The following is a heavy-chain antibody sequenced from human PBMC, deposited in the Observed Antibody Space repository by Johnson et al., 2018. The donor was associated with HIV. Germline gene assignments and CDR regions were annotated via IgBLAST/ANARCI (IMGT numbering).Heavy chain of an antibody. CDR2: ISYDGSNK. Sequence: QVQLVESGGGVVQPGRSLRLSCAASGFTFSSYGMHWVRQAPGKGLEWVAVISYDGSNKYYADSVKGRFTISRDNSKNTLYLHMNSLRAEDTAVYYCARDRTGMVYAIDAFDIWGQGTMVTVSS. CDR3: ARDRTGMVYAIDAFDI. D-gene: IGHD2-8*01. V-gene: IGHV3-30*03. CDR1: GFTFSSYG. J-gene: IGHJ3*02.